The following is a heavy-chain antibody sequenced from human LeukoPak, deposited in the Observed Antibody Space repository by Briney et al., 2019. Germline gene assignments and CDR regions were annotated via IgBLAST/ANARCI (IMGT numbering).Heavy chain of an antibody. Sequence: GGSLRLSCAASGFTFSSYSMNWVRQAPGKGLEWVSSISSSSSYIYYANSVKGRFTISRDNAKNSLYLQMNSLRAEDTAVYYCARDPGWYVDYWGQGTLVTVSS. D-gene: IGHD6-19*01. CDR3: ARDPGWYVDY. J-gene: IGHJ4*02. V-gene: IGHV3-21*01. CDR1: GFTFSSYS. CDR2: ISSSSSYI.